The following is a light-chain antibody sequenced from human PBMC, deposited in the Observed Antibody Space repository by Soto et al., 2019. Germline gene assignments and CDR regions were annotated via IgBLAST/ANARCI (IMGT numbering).Light chain of an antibody. CDR3: SSYTTSSTLV. J-gene: IGLJ2*01. Sequence: QSVLTQPPSASGTPGQRVTISCSGTNSNIGSNFVYWYQHLPGTTPKLLVFSYNQRPSGVPDRFSGSKSGNTASLTISGLQAEDEADYYCSSYTTSSTLVFGGGTKLTVL. CDR1: NSNIGSNF. V-gene: IGLV1-44*01. CDR2: SYN.